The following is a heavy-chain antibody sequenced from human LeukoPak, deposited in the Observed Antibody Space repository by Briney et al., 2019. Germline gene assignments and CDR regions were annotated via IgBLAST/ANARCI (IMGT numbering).Heavy chain of an antibody. CDR1: GGSIGSYY. CDR2: IYYSGST. CDR3: ARINYDYVWGSYGYFDY. V-gene: IGHV4-59*01. D-gene: IGHD3-16*01. Sequence: SETLSLTCTVSGGSIGSYYWGWIRQPPGKGLEWIGYIYYSGSTNYNPSLKSRVTISVDTSKNQFSLKLSSVTAADTAVYYCARINYDYVWGSYGYFDYWGQGTLVTVSS. J-gene: IGHJ4*02.